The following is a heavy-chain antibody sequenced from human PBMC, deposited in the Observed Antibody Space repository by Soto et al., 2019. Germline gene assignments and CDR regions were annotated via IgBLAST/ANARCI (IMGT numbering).Heavy chain of an antibody. V-gene: IGHV4-59*01. CDR1: GGSISSYY. J-gene: IGHJ5*02. Sequence: PSETLSLTCTVSGGSISSYYWSWIRQPPGKGLEWIGYIYYSGSTNYNPSLKSRVTISVDTSKNQFSLKLSSVTAADTAVYYCARAVVVTAIRFDPWGQGTLVTVSS. CDR2: IYYSGST. CDR3: ARAVVVTAIRFDP. D-gene: IGHD2-21*02.